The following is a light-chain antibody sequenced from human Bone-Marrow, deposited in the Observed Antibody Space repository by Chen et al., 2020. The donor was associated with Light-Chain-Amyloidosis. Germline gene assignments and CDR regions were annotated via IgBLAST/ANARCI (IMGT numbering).Light chain of an antibody. CDR1: DLPTKY. CDR3: QSADSSGTYEVI. J-gene: IGLJ2*01. CDR2: RDT. V-gene: IGLV3-25*03. Sequence: SYELTQSPSVSVSPGQTARITCSGDDLPTKYAYWYQQKPGQAPVLVIHRDTERPSGISGRFSGYSSGTTATLTISGVQAEDEADYHCQSADSSGTYEVIFGGGTKLTVL.